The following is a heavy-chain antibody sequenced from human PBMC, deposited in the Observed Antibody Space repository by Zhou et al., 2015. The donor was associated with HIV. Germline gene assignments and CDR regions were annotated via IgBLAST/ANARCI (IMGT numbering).Heavy chain of an antibody. CDR3: ARSSGNFDYAFDV. CDR2: IIPMFDIE. V-gene: IGHV1-69*17. CDR1: GGTFSGSD. D-gene: IGHD3-22*01. J-gene: IGHJ3*01. Sequence: LEQSGTEVRKPGSSVNVSCKASGGTFSGSDISWVRQAPGQGLEWMGGIIPMFDIENHSQKFRGRLTITADKSTSAAYMELSSLRSEDAAVYYCARSSGNFDYAFDVWGQGTKLIVSS.